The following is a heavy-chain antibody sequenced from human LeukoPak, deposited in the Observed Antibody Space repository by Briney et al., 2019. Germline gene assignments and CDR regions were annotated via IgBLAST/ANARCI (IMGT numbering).Heavy chain of an antibody. CDR3: ARELRGGAFDI. V-gene: IGHV4-59*01. CDR2: IFYSGST. D-gene: IGHD4-17*01. J-gene: IGHJ3*02. Sequence: GSLRLSCAASGFTFSNYNMSWVRQPPGKALEWIGNIFYSGSTNYNPSLKSRVAISVDTSKNQFSLKLSSVTAADTAVYYCARELRGGAFDIWGQGTMVTVSS. CDR1: GFTFSNYN.